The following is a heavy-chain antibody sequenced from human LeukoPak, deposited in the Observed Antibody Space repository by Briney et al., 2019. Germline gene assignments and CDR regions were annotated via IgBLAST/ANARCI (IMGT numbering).Heavy chain of an antibody. D-gene: IGHD3-22*01. J-gene: IGHJ4*02. CDR2: IWYDGSNK. CDR3: ARDHYYYDSSGSPGY. V-gene: IGHV3-33*01. CDR1: GFTFSSYG. Sequence: GGSLRLSCAASGFTFSSYGMHWVRQAPGKGLEWVAAIWYDGSNKYYADSVKGRFTISRDNSKNTLYLQMNSLRAEDTAVYYCARDHYYYDSSGSPGYWGQGTLVTVSS.